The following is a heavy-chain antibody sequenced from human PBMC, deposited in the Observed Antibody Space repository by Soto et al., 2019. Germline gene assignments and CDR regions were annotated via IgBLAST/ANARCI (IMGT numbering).Heavy chain of an antibody. CDR1: GGSISSSSYY. J-gene: IGHJ6*02. V-gene: IGHV4-39*01. CDR2: IYYTGST. Sequence: QLQLQESGPGLVKPSETLSLTCTVSGGSISSSSYYWGWIRQPPGKGLEWIGSIYYTGSTYYNPSLKSPVPLSVDTSTKQFSLKLSSVTAADTAVYYCARHGTAMVMSLRYYYGMDVWGQGTTVTVSS. CDR3: ARHGTAMVMSLRYYYGMDV. D-gene: IGHD5-18*01.